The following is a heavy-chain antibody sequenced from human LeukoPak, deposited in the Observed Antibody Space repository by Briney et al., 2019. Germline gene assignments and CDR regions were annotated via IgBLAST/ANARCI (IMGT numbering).Heavy chain of an antibody. Sequence: PGGSLRLSCAVFGFTFSNYWMSWVRQAPGKGLEWVAKIDQYETEKYYVDSVKGRFTISRDNAKNSLYLQMNSLRAEDTAVYYCAREVREVPHWGQGTLVTVSS. V-gene: IGHV3-7*04. CDR1: GFTFSNYW. CDR2: IDQYETEK. CDR3: AREVREVPH. D-gene: IGHD2-2*01. J-gene: IGHJ4*02.